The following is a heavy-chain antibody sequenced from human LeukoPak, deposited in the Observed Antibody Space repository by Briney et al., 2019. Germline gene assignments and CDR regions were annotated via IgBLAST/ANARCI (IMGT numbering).Heavy chain of an antibody. V-gene: IGHV3-30*04. CDR3: ARDGLRGNNWFDP. Sequence: GRSLRLSCSASGFTFSSYAMHWVRQGPGKGLEWVAVISDDGSNKYYADSVKGRFTISRDNSKNTLYLQMNSLRAADTAVYYCARDGLRGNNWFDPWGQGTLVTVSS. CDR1: GFTFSSYA. CDR2: ISDDGSNK. J-gene: IGHJ5*02. D-gene: IGHD5-24*01.